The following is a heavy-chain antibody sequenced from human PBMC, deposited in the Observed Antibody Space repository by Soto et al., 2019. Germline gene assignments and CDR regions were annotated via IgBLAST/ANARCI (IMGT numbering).Heavy chain of an antibody. CDR3: ARGVSAGVDY. CDR2: LEPSTGRT. Sequence: QVQLVQSGAEVREPGASVKVSCKASGYSFTSIDINWVRQTAGQGLEWMGWLEPSTGRTGYAQKFQGRVTMTRDTSINTAYMELTTLTSDDTAFYYCARGVSAGVDYWGQGTLVIVSS. J-gene: IGHJ4*02. CDR1: GYSFTSID. V-gene: IGHV1-8*01. D-gene: IGHD1-26*01.